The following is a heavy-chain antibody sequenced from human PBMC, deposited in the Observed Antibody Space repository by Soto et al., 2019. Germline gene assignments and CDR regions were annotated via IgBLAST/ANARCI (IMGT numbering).Heavy chain of an antibody. CDR1: GFTFSSYG. D-gene: IGHD3-16*01. CDR3: ARDYLGSLSDFDY. V-gene: IGHV3-33*08. CDR2: IWYDGSNK. J-gene: IGHJ4*02. Sequence: GGSLRLSCAASGFTFSSYGMHWVRQAPGKGLEWVAVIWYDGSNKYYADSVKGRFTISRDNSKNTLYLQMNSLRAEDTAVYYCARDYLGSLSDFDYWGQGTLVTVSS.